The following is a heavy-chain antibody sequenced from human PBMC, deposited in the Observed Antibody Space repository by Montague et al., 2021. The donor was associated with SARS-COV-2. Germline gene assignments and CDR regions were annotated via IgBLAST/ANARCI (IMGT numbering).Heavy chain of an antibody. CDR1: GGSFSGYS. CDR3: RVVPAGIPKGPNFYYMDV. V-gene: IGHV4-34*01. CDR2: IYHSGST. Sequence: SDTLSLTCAVYGGSFSGYSWSWIRQPPGKGLEWIGQIYHSGSTNYNPPLKSRVTISVDTSKNQFSLKLSSVTAADTALYYCRVVPAGIPKGPNFYYMDVCGKGTTVTVSS. J-gene: IGHJ6*03. D-gene: IGHD2-2*02.